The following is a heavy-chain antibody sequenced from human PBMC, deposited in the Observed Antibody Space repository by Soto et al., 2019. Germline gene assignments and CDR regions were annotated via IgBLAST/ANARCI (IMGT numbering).Heavy chain of an antibody. CDR2: IYSGGNT. V-gene: IGHV3-66*01. D-gene: IGHD1-1*01. CDR1: GITVSSKY. CDR3: TTGELDY. Sequence: EVQLVESGGGSVQPGGSLRLSCVASGITVSSKYMNWVRQAPGRGPEWVSVIYSGGNTLYADSVKGRFTVSRDNSKHSLYLQMNSLRDEDTAIYYCTTGELDYWGQGTLVTVSS. J-gene: IGHJ4*02.